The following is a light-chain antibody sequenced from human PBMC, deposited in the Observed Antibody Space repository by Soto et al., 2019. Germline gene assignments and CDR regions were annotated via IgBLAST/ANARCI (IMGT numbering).Light chain of an antibody. CDR2: DAS. CDR3: QQPNSYPIT. CDR1: QSISSY. Sequence: IMLTPSPSPLSASVGERATIPCRARQSISSYLAWHKQKPGKAPKLMIYDASTLQRGPPSSFSGSGSGTDFTPTISSLQPEDFATYYCQQPNSYPITFGQGTRLEIK. J-gene: IGKJ5*01. V-gene: IGKV1-9*01.